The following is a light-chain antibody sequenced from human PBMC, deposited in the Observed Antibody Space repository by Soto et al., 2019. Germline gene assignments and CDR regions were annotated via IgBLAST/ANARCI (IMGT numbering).Light chain of an antibody. CDR2: GNN. CDR3: QSYDSSLSGSV. Sequence: QSVLTQPPSVSGAPGQRVTISCTGSSSNIGAGYDVHWYQQLPGTAPKLLIYGNNNRPSGVLDRFSGSKSGTSASLAITGLQAEDDADYYCQSYDSSLSGSVFGGGTKLTVL. CDR1: SSNIGAGYD. V-gene: IGLV1-40*01. J-gene: IGLJ2*01.